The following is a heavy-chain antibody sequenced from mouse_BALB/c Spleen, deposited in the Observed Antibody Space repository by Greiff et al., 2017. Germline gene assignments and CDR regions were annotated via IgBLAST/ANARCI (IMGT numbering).Heavy chain of an antibody. Sequence: EVKLVESGGGLVQPGGSRKLSCAASGFTFSRFGMHWVRQAPEKGLEWVAYISSGSSTIYYADTVKGRFTISRDNPKNTLFLQMTSLRSEDTAMYYCARSKYGNYGYAMDYWGQGTSVTVSS. V-gene: IGHV5-17*02. D-gene: IGHD2-10*02. CDR1: GFTFSRFG. CDR2: ISSGSSTI. CDR3: ARSKYGNYGYAMDY. J-gene: IGHJ4*01.